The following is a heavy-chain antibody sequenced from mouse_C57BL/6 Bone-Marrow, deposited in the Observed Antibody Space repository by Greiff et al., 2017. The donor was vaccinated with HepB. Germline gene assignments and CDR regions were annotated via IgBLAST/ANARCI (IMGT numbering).Heavy chain of an antibody. Sequence: DVKLVESGGGLVKPGGSLKLSCAASGFTFSSYAMSWVRQTPGKRLAWVATISDGGSYTYYPDNVKGRITISRDNANNNRYLQMSHLKSEDTAMYYCAREDYYDYEGFDYWGQGTTLTVSS. D-gene: IGHD2-4*01. CDR3: AREDYYDYEGFDY. CDR2: ISDGGSYT. CDR1: GFTFSSYA. V-gene: IGHV5-4*01. J-gene: IGHJ2*01.